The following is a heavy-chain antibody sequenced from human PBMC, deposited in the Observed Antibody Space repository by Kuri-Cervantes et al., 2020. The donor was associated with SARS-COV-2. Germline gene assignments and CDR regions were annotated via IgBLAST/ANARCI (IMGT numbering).Heavy chain of an antibody. CDR2: IIPIFGTA. D-gene: IGHD1-20*01. J-gene: IGHJ5*02. CDR3: ARITGTTEWFDP. V-gene: IGHV1-69*05. Sequence: SVNVSCKASVGTFSSYAISWVRQAPGQGLEWMGGIIPIFGTANFAQKFQGGVTITTDESTSTAYMELSILRSEDTAVYYFARITGTTEWFDPWGQGTLVTVSS. CDR1: VGTFSSYA.